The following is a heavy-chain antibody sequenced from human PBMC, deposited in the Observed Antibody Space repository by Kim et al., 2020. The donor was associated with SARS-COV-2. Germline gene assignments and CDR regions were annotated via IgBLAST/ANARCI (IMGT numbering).Heavy chain of an antibody. CDR1: GFTFSSYG. Sequence: GGSLRLSCAASGFTFSSYGMHWVRQAPGKGLEWVAVISYDGSNKYYADSVKGRFTISRDNAKNTLYLQMNSLRAEDTAVYYCARETGAGCLYAGTYFYYGRDVCGQGTTHTVSS. J-gene: IGHJ6*01. CDR2: ISYDGSNK. CDR3: ARETGAGCLYAGTYFYYGRDV. D-gene: IGHD3-16*01. V-gene: IGHV3-30*03.